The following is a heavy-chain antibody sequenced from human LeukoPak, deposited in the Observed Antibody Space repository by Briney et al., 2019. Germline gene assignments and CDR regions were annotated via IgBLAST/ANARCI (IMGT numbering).Heavy chain of an antibody. J-gene: IGHJ4*02. CDR1: GFTFTSYV. CDR2: ISPNSDDT. Sequence: ASVKVSCKASGFTFTSYVFTWVRQAPGQGLEWMGWISPNSDDTNYAQKFRGRVNMTRDTSISTAYMELSRLRSDDTAIYYCARGGFDYWGQGTLVTVSS. CDR3: ARGGFDY. V-gene: IGHV1-2*02.